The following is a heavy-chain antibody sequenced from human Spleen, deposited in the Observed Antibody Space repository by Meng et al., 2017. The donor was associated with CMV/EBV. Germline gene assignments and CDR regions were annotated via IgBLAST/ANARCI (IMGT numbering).Heavy chain of an antibody. CDR3: ARAKSVQDPILLEMATTKQALGVFDF. CDR2: ISAYNGNT. V-gene: IGHV1-18*01. J-gene: IGHJ3*01. CDR1: GYTFTSYG. D-gene: IGHD5-24*01. Sequence: GESLKISCKASGYTFTSYGISWVRQAPGQGLEWMGWISAYNGNTNYAQKLQGRVTMTTDTSTSTAYMELRSLRSDDTAMYYCARAKSVQDPILLEMATTKQALGVFDFWGQGTRVTVSS.